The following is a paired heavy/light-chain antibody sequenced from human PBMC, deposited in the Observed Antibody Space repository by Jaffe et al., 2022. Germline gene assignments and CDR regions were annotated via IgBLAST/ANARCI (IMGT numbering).Light chain of an antibody. CDR3: QSADSSGTYPDRGYV. V-gene: IGLV3-25*03. CDR1: ALPKQY. CDR2: KDS. J-gene: IGLJ1*01. Sequence: SYELTQPPSVSVSPGQTARITCSGDALPKQYAYWYQQKPGQAPVLVIYKDSERPSGIPERFSGSSSGTTVTLTISGVQAEDEADYYCQSADSSGTYPDRGYVFGTGTKVTVL.
Heavy chain of an antibody. Sequence: QITLKESGPTLVKPTQTLTLTCTFSGFSLSTSGVGVGWIRQPPGKALEWLALIYWDDDKRYSPSLKSRLTITKDTSKNQVVLTMTNMDPVDTATYYCAHSHVEPYDSSGYDLMGGWFDPWGQGTLVTVSS. CDR3: AHSHVEPYDSSGYDLMGGWFDP. D-gene: IGHD3-22*01. CDR2: IYWDDDK. CDR1: GFSLSTSGVG. J-gene: IGHJ5*02. V-gene: IGHV2-5*02.